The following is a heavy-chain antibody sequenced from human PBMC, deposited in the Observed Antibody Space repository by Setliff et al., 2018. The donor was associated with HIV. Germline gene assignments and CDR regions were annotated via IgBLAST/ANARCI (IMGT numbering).Heavy chain of an antibody. D-gene: IGHD3-9*01. Sequence: PSETLSLTCTVSGGSIGSGYYYRSWIRQPAGKGLEWIGHMYTSGSTNYNPSLKSRVTISVDTSKNQFSLKLSSVTAADTAVYYCARALTGYSPFDFWGQGTLVTVSS. CDR3: ARALTGYSPFDF. CDR2: MYTSGST. V-gene: IGHV4-61*09. CDR1: GGSIGSGYYY. J-gene: IGHJ4*02.